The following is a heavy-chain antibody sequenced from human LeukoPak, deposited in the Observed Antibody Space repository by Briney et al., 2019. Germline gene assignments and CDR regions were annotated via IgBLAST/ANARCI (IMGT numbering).Heavy chain of an antibody. CDR2: ISSSSSTI. CDR3: ARAKQLVLRWDYFDY. J-gene: IGHJ4*02. V-gene: IGHV3-48*01. CDR1: GFTFSSYS. D-gene: IGHD6-6*01. Sequence: GGSLRLSCAASGFTFSSYSMNWVRRAPGKGLEWVSYISSSSSTIYYADSVKGRFTISRDNAKNSLYLQMNSLRAEDTAVYYCARAKQLVLRWDYFDYWGQGTLVTVSS.